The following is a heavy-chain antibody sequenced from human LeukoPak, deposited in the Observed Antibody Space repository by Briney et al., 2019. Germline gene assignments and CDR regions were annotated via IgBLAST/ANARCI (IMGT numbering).Heavy chain of an antibody. Sequence: GGSLRLSCAASGFTFSSYWMSWVRQAPGKGLEWVANIKQDGSEKYYVDSVKGRFTISRDNAKNSLYLQMNSLRAEDTAMYYCARDYCSGGSCREYFQHWGQGTLVTVSS. CDR2: IKQDGSEK. V-gene: IGHV3-7*01. J-gene: IGHJ1*01. D-gene: IGHD2-15*01. CDR3: ARDYCSGGSCREYFQH. CDR1: GFTFSSYW.